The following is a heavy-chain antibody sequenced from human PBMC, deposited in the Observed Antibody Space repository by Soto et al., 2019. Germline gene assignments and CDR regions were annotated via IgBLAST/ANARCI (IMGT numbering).Heavy chain of an antibody. CDR3: ARGPPLYCTNGVCYRYYYYYMDV. Sequence: SVKVSCKASGGTFSSYAISWVRQAPGQGLEWMGGIIPIFGTANYAQKFQGRVTITADESTSTAYMELRSLRSDDTAVYYCARGPPLYCTNGVCYRYYYYYMDVWGQGTTVTVSS. V-gene: IGHV1-69*13. CDR1: GGTFSSYA. CDR2: IIPIFGTA. D-gene: IGHD2-8*01. J-gene: IGHJ6*03.